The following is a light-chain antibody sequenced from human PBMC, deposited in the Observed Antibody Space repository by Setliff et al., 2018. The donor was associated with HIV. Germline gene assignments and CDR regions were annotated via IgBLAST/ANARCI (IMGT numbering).Light chain of an antibody. CDR2: QAT. Sequence: QSALTQPASVSGSPGQSITLSCTGTSSDIGRYNLVSWYQQYPGKVPKLMIYQATKRPSGVSNRFSGSKSGNTASLTISGLQAEDEADYYCCSNTGSNIYVFRSGTKVTVL. J-gene: IGLJ1*01. V-gene: IGLV2-14*02. CDR3: CSNTGSNIYV. CDR1: SSDIGRYNL.